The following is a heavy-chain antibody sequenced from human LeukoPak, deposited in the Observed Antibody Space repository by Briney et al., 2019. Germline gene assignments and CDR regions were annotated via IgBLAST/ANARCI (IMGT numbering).Heavy chain of an antibody. D-gene: IGHD2-8*01. CDR2: FCTRSTTI. Sequence: PGGSLRLSCAASGFTFSAYSMKWVRQAPGKGLEWVSSFCTRSTTIYYADSVKGRFAISRDNARNSLFLQMNSLRAEDTAVYYCAREYDEAFDIWGQGTMVTVSS. CDR3: AREYDEAFDI. CDR1: GFTFSAYS. J-gene: IGHJ3*02. V-gene: IGHV3-21*01.